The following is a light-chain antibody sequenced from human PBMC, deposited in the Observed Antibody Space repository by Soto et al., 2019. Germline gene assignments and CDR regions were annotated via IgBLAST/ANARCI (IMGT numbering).Light chain of an antibody. V-gene: IGKV1-33*01. CDR2: DAS. J-gene: IGKJ2*01. CDR1: EDIANH. CDR3: QQFHSLPYT. Sequence: DTQMTQSPHSLSASVGDRVTIACQANEDIANHLNWYRQRPGKAPDLLIYDASNLVPGVPSRFSGAVSGTDFTFTISGLLPEDFATYYWQQFHSLPYTFGQGTKLDI.